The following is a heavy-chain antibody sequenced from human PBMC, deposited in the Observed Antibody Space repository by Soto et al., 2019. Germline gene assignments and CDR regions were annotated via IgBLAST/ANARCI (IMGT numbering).Heavy chain of an antibody. CDR1: GYSYTSYW. D-gene: IGHD5-12*01. Sequence: PGESLKISCKGSGYSYTSYWIGWVRQMPGKGLEWMGIIYPGDSDTRYSPSFQGQVTISADKSISTAYLQWSSLKASDTAMYYCARGWLRPTEYFDYWGQGTLVTVSS. CDR3: ARGWLRPTEYFDY. V-gene: IGHV5-51*01. CDR2: IYPGDSDT. J-gene: IGHJ4*02.